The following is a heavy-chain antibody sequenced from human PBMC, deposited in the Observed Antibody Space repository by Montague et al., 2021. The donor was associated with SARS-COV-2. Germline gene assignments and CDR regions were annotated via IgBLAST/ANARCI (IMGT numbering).Heavy chain of an antibody. V-gene: IGHV4-59*01. Sequence: SETLSLTCSVSGGSISTYYWSWIRQPPGQGLEWIGWMSDSGSAKYNHSLASRVTIRIGKSKNQFSLKLTSVTPADTAPYYCASDPDRALLTGTTNYRLDVWGQGTTVIVSS. J-gene: IGHJ6*02. CDR3: ASDPDRALLTGTTNYRLDV. CDR1: GGSISTYY. D-gene: IGHD1-7*01. CDR2: MSDSGSA.